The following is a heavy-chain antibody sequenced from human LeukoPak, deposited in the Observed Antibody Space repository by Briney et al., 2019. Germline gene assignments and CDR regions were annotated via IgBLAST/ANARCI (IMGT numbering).Heavy chain of an antibody. CDR1: GGTFSSYA. CDR2: IIPIFDTA. CDR3: ARADSSGYHWIPY. Sequence: GASVKVSCKASGGTFSSYAISWVRPAPGQGLEWMGGIIPIFDTANYPQKFQGSVTITTDESTSTAYMERSSLRSEDTAVYYCARADSSGYHWIPYWGQGTLVTVSS. J-gene: IGHJ4*02. V-gene: IGHV1-69*05. D-gene: IGHD3-22*01.